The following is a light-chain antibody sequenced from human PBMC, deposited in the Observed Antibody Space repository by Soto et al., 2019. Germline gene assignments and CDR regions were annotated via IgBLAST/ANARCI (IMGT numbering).Light chain of an antibody. CDR2: EVS. Sequence: QSALTQPASVSGSPGQSITISCTGTSSDISAYKYVSWYQQHSGKAPKLMIYEVSNRPSGVSNRFSGSKSGNTASLTISGLQAEDEADYYCSSYTSSSTVVFGGGTKLTVL. V-gene: IGLV2-14*01. J-gene: IGLJ3*02. CDR3: SSYTSSSTVV. CDR1: SSDISAYKY.